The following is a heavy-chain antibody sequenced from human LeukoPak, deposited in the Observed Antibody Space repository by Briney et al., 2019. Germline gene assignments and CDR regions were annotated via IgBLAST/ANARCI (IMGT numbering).Heavy chain of an antibody. CDR1: GGSISSYY. V-gene: IGHV4-4*07. Sequence: PSETLSLTCTVSGGSISSYYWSWIRQPAGKGLEWIGRIYTSGSTNYNPSLKSRVTMSVDTSKNQFSLKLSSATAADTAVYYCASGTLAAAAANDGMDVWGQGTTVTVSS. CDR2: IYTSGST. J-gene: IGHJ6*02. CDR3: ASGTLAAAAANDGMDV. D-gene: IGHD6-13*01.